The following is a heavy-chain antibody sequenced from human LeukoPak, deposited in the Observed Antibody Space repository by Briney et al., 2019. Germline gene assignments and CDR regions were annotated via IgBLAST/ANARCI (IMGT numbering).Heavy chain of an antibody. Sequence: GGSLRLSCAASGFTFSTYAMSWVRQAPGKGLEWVSAIGGSGGSTYYADSVKGRFTISRDNSKNTLYLQMNSLRAEDTAVYYCARGSRVGTTTLFPFEYWGQGTLVTVSS. CDR3: ARGSRVGTTTLFPFEY. CDR1: GFTFSTYA. D-gene: IGHD1-26*01. CDR2: IGGSGGST. J-gene: IGHJ4*02. V-gene: IGHV3-23*01.